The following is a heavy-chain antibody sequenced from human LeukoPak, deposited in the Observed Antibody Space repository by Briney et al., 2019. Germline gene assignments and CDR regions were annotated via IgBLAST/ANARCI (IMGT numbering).Heavy chain of an antibody. Sequence: PGGSLRLSCEASGFTFSSYGMHWVRQAPGKGLDWVATTWFDGSKEYYADSVRGRFTISRDNFKNTVSLQMNSLRAEDTAVYFCARVGYTSYYYYGMDVWGQGTTVTVSS. CDR1: GFTFSSYG. CDR2: TWFDGSKE. V-gene: IGHV3-33*01. J-gene: IGHJ6*02. D-gene: IGHD6-13*01. CDR3: ARVGYTSYYYYGMDV.